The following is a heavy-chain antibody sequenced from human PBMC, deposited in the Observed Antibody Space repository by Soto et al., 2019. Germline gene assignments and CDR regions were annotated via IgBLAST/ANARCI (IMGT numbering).Heavy chain of an antibody. J-gene: IGHJ6*02. CDR2: ISYDGSNK. D-gene: IGHD3-3*01. V-gene: IGHV3-30-3*01. CDR1: GFTFSSYA. CDR3: ARPPARVYDLWSSDYYYGMDV. Sequence: GGSLRLSCAASGFTFSSYAMHWVRQAPGKGLEWVAVISYDGSNKYYADSVKGRFTISRDNSKNTLYLQMNSLRAEDTAVYYCARPPARVYDLWSSDYYYGMDVWGQGTTVTVSS.